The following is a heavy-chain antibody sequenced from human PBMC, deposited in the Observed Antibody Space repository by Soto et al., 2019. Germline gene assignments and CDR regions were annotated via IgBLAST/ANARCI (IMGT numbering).Heavy chain of an antibody. CDR3: ARRGGDSDWFNS. J-gene: IGHJ5*01. Sequence: QLQLQESGPGLVKPSETLSLTCTVSGGSVSNSVFSWGWIRQPPGKGLEWIGSSYYGGSPQYIPSIKSRVTIFVAKSKNQFSLRLSSVTAADTAVYYCARRGGDSDWFNSWGQGTLVTVSS. V-gene: IGHV4-39*01. D-gene: IGHD2-21*02. CDR2: SYYGGSP. CDR1: GGSVSNSVFS.